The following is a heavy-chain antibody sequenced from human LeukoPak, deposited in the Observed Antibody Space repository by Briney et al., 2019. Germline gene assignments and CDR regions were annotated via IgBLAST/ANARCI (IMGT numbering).Heavy chain of an antibody. CDR3: ATPPVWFGEFMSGNSILGYFQD. CDR2: FDTQEGET. J-gene: IGHJ1*01. CDR1: GHTLTELS. D-gene: IGHD3-10*01. Sequence: ASVKVSCKISGHTLTELSIHWVRQAPGKGLEWMGGFDTQEGETIFAQNFQGRVTMTEDTSSDTAYVELSSLTSEDTAVYYCATPPVWFGEFMSGNSILGYFQDWGQGTLVTVSS. V-gene: IGHV1-24*01.